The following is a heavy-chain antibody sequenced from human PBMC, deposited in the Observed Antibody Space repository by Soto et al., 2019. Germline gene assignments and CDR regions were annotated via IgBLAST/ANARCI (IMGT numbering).Heavy chain of an antibody. Sequence: QVQLVESGGGLVKPGGSLRLSCAASGFTFSDYYMSWIRQAPGKGLEWVSYISSSGSTIYYPDSVKGRFTISRDNAKNSLYLQMNSLRAEDTAVYYCARDGDSSGWPTYYYYYGMDVWGQGTTVTVSS. CDR1: GFTFSDYY. CDR2: ISSSGSTI. CDR3: ARDGDSSGWPTYYYYYGMDV. V-gene: IGHV3-11*01. D-gene: IGHD6-19*01. J-gene: IGHJ6*02.